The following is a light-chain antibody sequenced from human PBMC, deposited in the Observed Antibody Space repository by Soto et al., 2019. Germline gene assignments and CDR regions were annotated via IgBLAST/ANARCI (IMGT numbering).Light chain of an antibody. CDR3: QQYNAFWT. J-gene: IGKJ1*01. Sequence: DIQMTQSPSTLSASVGDRVTITCRASQSISSWLDWYQQKPGKAPKLLIYDVSNLESGVPSRFSGSGSGTEFTLTISSLQPDDVASYYCQQYNAFWTFGQGTRVEIK. CDR1: QSISSW. V-gene: IGKV1-5*01. CDR2: DVS.